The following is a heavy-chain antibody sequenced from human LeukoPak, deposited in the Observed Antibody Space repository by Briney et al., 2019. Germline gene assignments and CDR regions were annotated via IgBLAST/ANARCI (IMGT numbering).Heavy chain of an antibody. J-gene: IGHJ4*02. Sequence: PGGSLRLSCAASAFAFDDYVMHWVRQVPGKGPEWVSLISGDGGDTYYADSVRGRFTIARDNSKNSLYLQMNSLRSEDSALYYCAKDIGWGLSYYFDSWGQGTLVTVSS. CDR1: AFAFDDYV. CDR2: ISGDGGDT. D-gene: IGHD3-10*01. CDR3: AKDIGWGLSYYFDS. V-gene: IGHV3-43*02.